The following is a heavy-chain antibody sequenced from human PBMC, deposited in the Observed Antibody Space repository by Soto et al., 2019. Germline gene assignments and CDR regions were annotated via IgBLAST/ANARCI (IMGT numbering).Heavy chain of an antibody. CDR3: ARDHPHSYGVYYFDY. J-gene: IGHJ4*02. D-gene: IGHD5-18*01. CDR1: GGSISSGGYY. Sequence: SETLSLTCTVSGGSISSGGYYWTWIRQHPGKGLEWIGYIYYSGSTYYNPSLKSRVTISVDTSKNQFSLKLSSVTAADTAVYYCARDHPHSYGVYYFDYWGQGTPVTV. V-gene: IGHV4-31*03. CDR2: IYYSGST.